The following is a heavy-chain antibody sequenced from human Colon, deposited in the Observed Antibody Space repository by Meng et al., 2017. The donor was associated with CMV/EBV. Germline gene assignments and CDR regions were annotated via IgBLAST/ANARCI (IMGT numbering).Heavy chain of an antibody. Sequence: SETLSLTCSVSGGSMITYYYTWIRQPPGRALEWLGFVYFSGRTKYNPSLSSRLSMSLDVAENQVSLNMTSVTAADTAVYYCARANYSTFYGGLPYYYYGMDVWGQGTTVTVSS. CDR1: GGSMITYY. J-gene: IGHJ6*02. D-gene: IGHD2-2*01. V-gene: IGHV4-59*01. CDR3: ARANYSTFYGGLPYYYYGMDV. CDR2: VYFSGRT.